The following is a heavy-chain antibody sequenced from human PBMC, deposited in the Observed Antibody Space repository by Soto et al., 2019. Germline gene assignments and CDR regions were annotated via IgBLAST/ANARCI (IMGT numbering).Heavy chain of an antibody. CDR3: ASLWGRQLLLHPP. J-gene: IGHJ5*02. D-gene: IGHD3-16*01. V-gene: IGHV3-48*03. CDR1: GFTFSNYD. CDR2: IDSSGGTI. Sequence: EVQLVQSGGGLVQPGGSLRLSCAASGFTFSNYDMNWVRQAPGKGLEWVSNIDSSGGTIYYADSVKGRFTISRDTAKNSLYLQMNSLRVEDTAVYYCASLWGRQLLLHPPWGQGTQVTVAS.